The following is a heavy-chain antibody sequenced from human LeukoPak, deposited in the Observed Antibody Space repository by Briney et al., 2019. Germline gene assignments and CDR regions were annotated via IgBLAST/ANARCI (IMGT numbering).Heavy chain of an antibody. J-gene: IGHJ4*02. V-gene: IGHV1-18*04. CDR1: GYSFNKYS. D-gene: IGHD3-9*01. CDR3: ARANYDILTGYYQTYFDY. CDR2: ISAYNGNT. Sequence: ASVKVSCKASGYSFNKYSISWVRQAPGQGLEWMGWISAYNGNTNYAQKLQGRVTMTTDTSTSTAYMELRSLRSDDTAVYYCARANYDILTGYYQTYFDYWGQGTLVTVSS.